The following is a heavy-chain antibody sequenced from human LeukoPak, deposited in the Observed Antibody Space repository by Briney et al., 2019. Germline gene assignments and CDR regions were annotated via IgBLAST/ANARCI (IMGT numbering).Heavy chain of an antibody. Sequence: PGGSLRLSYAASGFTFDDYAMHWVRQAPGKGLEWVSGISWNSGSIGYADSVKGRFTISRDNAKNSLYLQMNSLRAEDTALYYCAKSPAIAVAGHPFDYWGQGTLVTVSS. J-gene: IGHJ4*02. CDR3: AKSPAIAVAGHPFDY. D-gene: IGHD6-19*01. CDR1: GFTFDDYA. CDR2: ISWNSGSI. V-gene: IGHV3-9*01.